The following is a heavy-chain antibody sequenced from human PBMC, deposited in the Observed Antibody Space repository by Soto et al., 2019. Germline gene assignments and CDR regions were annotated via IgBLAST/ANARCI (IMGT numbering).Heavy chain of an antibody. J-gene: IGHJ4*02. CDR3: ARERIAAAGPNGFDY. CDR2: ISYDGSNK. V-gene: IGHV3-30-3*01. CDR1: GFTFSSYA. D-gene: IGHD6-13*01. Sequence: GGSLRLSCAASGFTFSSYAMHWVRQAPGKGLEWVAVISYDGSNKYYADSVKGRFTISRDNSKNTLYLQMNSLRAEDTAVYYCARERIAAAGPNGFDYWGQGTLVTVSS.